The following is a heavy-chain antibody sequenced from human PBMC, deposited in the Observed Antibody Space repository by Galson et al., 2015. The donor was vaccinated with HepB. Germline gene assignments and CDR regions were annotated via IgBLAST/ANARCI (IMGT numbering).Heavy chain of an antibody. CDR1: GYTFTGYY. V-gene: IGHV1-2*04. CDR2: INPNSGGT. Sequence: SVKVSCKASGYTFTGYYMHWVRQAPGQGLEWMGWINPNSGGTNYAQKFQGWVTMTRDTSISTAYMELSRLRSDDTAVYYCARARPPRRFDAFDIWGQGTMVTVSS. CDR3: ARARPPRRFDAFDI. D-gene: IGHD3-16*01. J-gene: IGHJ3*02.